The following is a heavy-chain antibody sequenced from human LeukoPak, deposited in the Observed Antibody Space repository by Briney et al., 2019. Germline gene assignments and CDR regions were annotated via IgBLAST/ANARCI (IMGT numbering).Heavy chain of an antibody. V-gene: IGHV3-23*01. Sequence: GASLRLSCAASGFTFSSYAMSWVRQAPGKGLEWVSAISGSGGSTYYADSVKGRFTISRDNSENTLYLQMNSLRAEDTAVYYCAKEMSGIAVAGTSDYWGQGTLVTVSS. CDR2: ISGSGGST. J-gene: IGHJ4*02. CDR1: GFTFSSYA. D-gene: IGHD6-19*01. CDR3: AKEMSGIAVAGTSDY.